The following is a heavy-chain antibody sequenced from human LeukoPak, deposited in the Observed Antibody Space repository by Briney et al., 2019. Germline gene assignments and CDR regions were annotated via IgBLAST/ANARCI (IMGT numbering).Heavy chain of an antibody. V-gene: IGHV3-15*01. D-gene: IGHD3-3*01. CDR2: IKSKTDGGTI. J-gene: IGHJ5*02. CDR3: TTDLGRFAWFDP. CDR1: GFTVSSNY. Sequence: GGSLRLSCAASGFTVSSNYMSWVRQAPGKGLEWVGRIKSKTDGGTIDYAAPVKGRFTISRDDSKNTLYLQMNSLKTEDTAVYYCTTDLGRFAWFDPWGQGTLVTVSS.